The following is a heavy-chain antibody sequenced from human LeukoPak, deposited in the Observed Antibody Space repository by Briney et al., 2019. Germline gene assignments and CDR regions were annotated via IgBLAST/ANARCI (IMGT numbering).Heavy chain of an antibody. J-gene: IGHJ4*02. Sequence: GGSLRLSCAASGFTFSNAWMSWVRQAPGKGLEWVGRIKSKTDGGTTDYAAPVKGRFTISRDDSKNTLYLQMNSLKTEDTAVYYCTTGFGELLGVDYWGQGTLVTVSS. D-gene: IGHD3-10*01. V-gene: IGHV3-15*01. CDR2: IKSKTDGGTT. CDR1: GFTFSNAW. CDR3: TTGFGELLGVDY.